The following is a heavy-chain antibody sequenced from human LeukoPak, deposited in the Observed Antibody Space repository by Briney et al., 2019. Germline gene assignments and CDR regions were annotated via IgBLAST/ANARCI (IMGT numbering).Heavy chain of an antibody. CDR3: AKWGPYCNSNYCPALDY. J-gene: IGHJ4*02. V-gene: IGHV3-7*01. CDR1: GFTFSTYW. D-gene: IGHD2/OR15-2a*01. Sequence: GGSLRLSCAASGFTFSTYWMSWVRQAPAKGLEWVANINRDGSEKYYGDSVKGRFTISRDNAENPLFLQMNSLRADDTAVYYCAKWGPYCNSNYCPALDYWGQGALVTVSS. CDR2: INRDGSEK.